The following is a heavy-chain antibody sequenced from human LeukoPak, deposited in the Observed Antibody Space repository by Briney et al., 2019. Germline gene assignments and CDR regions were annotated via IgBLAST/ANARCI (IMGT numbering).Heavy chain of an antibody. CDR2: IYYSGST. J-gene: IGHJ4*02. CDR3: ARGDLHRIFDY. V-gene: IGHV4-39*01. D-gene: IGHD3-10*01. Sequence: GSLRLSCAASGFTFSSYWMSWVRQAPGKGLEWIGSIYYSGSTYYNPSPKSRVTISVDTSKNQFSLKLSSVTAADTAVYYCARGDLHRIFDYWGQGTLVTVSS. CDR1: GFTFSSYW.